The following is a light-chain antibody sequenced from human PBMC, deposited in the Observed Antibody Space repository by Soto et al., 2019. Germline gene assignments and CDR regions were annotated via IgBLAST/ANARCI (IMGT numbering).Light chain of an antibody. V-gene: IGLV2-14*03. J-gene: IGLJ2*01. CDR1: SSDIGAYNF. CDR3: TSWTTSTTMI. CDR2: GVN. Sequence: QSVLTQPASVSGSPGQSITISFTGTSSDIGAYNFVSWYQQHPGKAPKLMLYGVNIRPSGVSNRFSGSKSGNTASLTISGLQAEDEADYYCTSWTTSTTMIFGGGTKVTVL.